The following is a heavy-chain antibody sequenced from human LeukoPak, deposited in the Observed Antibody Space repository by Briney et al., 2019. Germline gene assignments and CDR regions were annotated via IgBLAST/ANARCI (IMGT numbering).Heavy chain of an antibody. J-gene: IGHJ4*02. CDR1: GGSSSGYY. Sequence: SETLSLTCAVYGGSSSGYYWSWIRQPPGKGLEWIGEINHSGSTNYNPSLKSRVTISVDTSKNQFSLKLSSVTAADTAVYYCARGTLRFPYGSGSYYNPSSPGGNWGQGTLVTVSS. CDR2: INHSGST. D-gene: IGHD3-10*01. V-gene: IGHV4-34*01. CDR3: ARGTLRFPYGSGSYYNPSSPGGN.